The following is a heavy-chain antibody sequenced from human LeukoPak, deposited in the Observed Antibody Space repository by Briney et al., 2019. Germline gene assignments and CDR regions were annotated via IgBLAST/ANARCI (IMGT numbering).Heavy chain of an antibody. D-gene: IGHD1-26*01. Sequence: PGGSLRLSCEASGFTFSGYWMSWVRQTPEKGLEWVANIKQDGYEIYYVDSVKGRFTISRDNAKNSLHLQMNSLRADDTAVYYCARDKIVGPTTLDYWGQGTLVTVSS. CDR2: IKQDGYEI. CDR3: ARDKIVGPTTLDY. V-gene: IGHV3-7*01. CDR1: GFTFSGYW. J-gene: IGHJ4*02.